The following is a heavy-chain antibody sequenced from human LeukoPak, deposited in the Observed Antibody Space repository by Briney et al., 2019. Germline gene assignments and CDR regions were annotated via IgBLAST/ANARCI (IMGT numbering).Heavy chain of an antibody. CDR2: TYYTGNT. J-gene: IGHJ4*02. D-gene: IGHD6-13*01. V-gene: IGHV4-59*08. CDR1: GGSMNNYY. Sequence: SETLSLTCTVSGGSMNNYYWTWIRQPPGKGLEWIGYTYYTGNTNYNPSLRGRVTMSADTSKNQFSLKLNSVTAADTAVYYCARRARATAGGDYFDYWGQGTLGSVSS. CDR3: ARRARATAGGDYFDY.